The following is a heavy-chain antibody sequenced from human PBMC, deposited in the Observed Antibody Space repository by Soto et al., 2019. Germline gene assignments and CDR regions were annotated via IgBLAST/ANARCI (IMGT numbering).Heavy chain of an antibody. J-gene: IGHJ3*02. CDR3: ARGLTYYDSSGYHIDAFDI. Sequence: ASVKVSCTASGYTFTSYGISWVRQAPGQGLEWMGWISAYNGNTNYAQKLQGRVTMTTDTSTSTAYMELRSLRSDDTAVYYCARGLTYYDSSGYHIDAFDIWGQGTMVTVSS. D-gene: IGHD3-22*01. V-gene: IGHV1-18*01. CDR1: GYTFTSYG. CDR2: ISAYNGNT.